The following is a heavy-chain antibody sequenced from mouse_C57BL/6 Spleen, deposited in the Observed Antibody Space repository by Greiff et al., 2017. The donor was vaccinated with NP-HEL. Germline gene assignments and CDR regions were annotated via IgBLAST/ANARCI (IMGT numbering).Heavy chain of an antibody. CDR1: GYTFTSYW. CDR3: ARSIWNYYGSSLDY. Sequence: QVQLQQPGAELVRPGSSVKLSCKASGYTFTSYWMDWVKQRPGQGLEWIGNIYPSDSETHYNQKFKDKATLTVDKSSSTAYMQLSSLTSEDSAVYYCARSIWNYYGSSLDYWGQGTTLTVSS. D-gene: IGHD1-1*01. V-gene: IGHV1-61*01. CDR2: IYPSDSET. J-gene: IGHJ2*01.